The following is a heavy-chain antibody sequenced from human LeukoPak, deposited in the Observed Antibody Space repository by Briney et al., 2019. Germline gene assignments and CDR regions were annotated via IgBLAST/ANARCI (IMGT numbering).Heavy chain of an antibody. CDR1: GGSFSGYY. CDR2: INHSGST. CDR3: ARGRGILTGYYNPKPYYFDY. J-gene: IGHJ4*02. D-gene: IGHD3-9*01. V-gene: IGHV4-34*01. Sequence: SETLALTCAVYGGSFSGYYWSWIRQPPGKGLEWIGEINHSGSTNYNPSLKSRVTISVDTSKNQFSLKLSSVTAADTAVYYCARGRGILTGYYNPKPYYFDYWGQGTLVTVSS.